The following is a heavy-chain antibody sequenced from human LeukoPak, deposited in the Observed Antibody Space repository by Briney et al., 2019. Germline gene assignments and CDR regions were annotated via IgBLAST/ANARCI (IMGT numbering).Heavy chain of an antibody. CDR3: ARNPSILRPYYFDY. Sequence: SETLSLTCTVSGGSISSYDWSWIRQPPGKGLEWIGYICYSGSTNYNPSLKSRVTISVDTSKNQFSLKLSSVTAADTAVYYCARNPSILRPYYFDYWGQGTLVTVSS. CDR2: ICYSGST. V-gene: IGHV4-59*01. D-gene: IGHD2-21*01. CDR1: GGSISSYD. J-gene: IGHJ4*02.